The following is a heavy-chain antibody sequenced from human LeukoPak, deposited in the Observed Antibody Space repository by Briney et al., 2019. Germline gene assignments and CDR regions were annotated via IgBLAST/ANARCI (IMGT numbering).Heavy chain of an antibody. D-gene: IGHD6-19*01. V-gene: IGHV3-30*18. CDR3: AKEGEQWLVLGAYYYYGMDV. J-gene: IGHJ6*02. Sequence: GGSLRLSCAASGFTFSSYGMHWVRQAPGKGLEWVAVISYDGSNKYYADSVKGRFTISRDNSKNTLYLQMNSLRAEDTAVYYCAKEGEQWLVLGAYYYYGMDVWGQGTTVTVSS. CDR2: ISYDGSNK. CDR1: GFTFSSYG.